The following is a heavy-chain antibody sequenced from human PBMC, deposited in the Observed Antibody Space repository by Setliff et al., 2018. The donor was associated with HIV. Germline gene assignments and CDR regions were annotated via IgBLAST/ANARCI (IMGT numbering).Heavy chain of an antibody. J-gene: IGHJ6*03. CDR1: GASISSSSHH. Sequence: SETLSLTCTVSGASISSSSHHWAWIRQPPGKGLEYIGNIYYTGSTHHNPSLESRVATSVDTSKNQFSLKLSSVTAADTAVYYCARIVRWELVATSTFFYYYMVVWGKGTTVTVSS. CDR3: ARIVRWELVATSTFFYYYMVV. CDR2: IYYTGST. V-gene: IGHV4-39*01. D-gene: IGHD1-26*01.